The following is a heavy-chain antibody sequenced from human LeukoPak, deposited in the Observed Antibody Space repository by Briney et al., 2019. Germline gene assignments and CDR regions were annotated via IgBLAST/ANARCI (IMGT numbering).Heavy chain of an antibody. CDR1: GDSVSSNSAA. Sequence: SQTLSLTCAISGDSVSSNSAAWNWIRQSPSRGLEWLGRTYYRSKWYNDYAVSGKSRITINPDTSKNQFSLQLNSVTPEDTAVYYCARESRSSSWYNDRSWFDPWGQGTLVTVSS. CDR2: TYYRSKWYN. CDR3: ARESRSSSWYNDRSWFDP. J-gene: IGHJ5*02. V-gene: IGHV6-1*01. D-gene: IGHD6-13*01.